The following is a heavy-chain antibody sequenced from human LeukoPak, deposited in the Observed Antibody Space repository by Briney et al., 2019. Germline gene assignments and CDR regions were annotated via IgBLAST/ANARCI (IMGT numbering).Heavy chain of an antibody. D-gene: IGHD3-10*01. J-gene: IGHJ6*04. CDR3: ARDTGRGVALYGMDV. V-gene: IGHV3-33*01. CDR2: IWYDGSNK. Sequence: GRSLRLSFAASGFTFSSYGMHWVRQAPGKGLEWVAVIWYDGSNKYYADSVKGRFTISRDNSKNTLYLQMTSLRAEDTAVYCCARDTGRGVALYGMDVWGKGTTVTVSS. CDR1: GFTFSSYG.